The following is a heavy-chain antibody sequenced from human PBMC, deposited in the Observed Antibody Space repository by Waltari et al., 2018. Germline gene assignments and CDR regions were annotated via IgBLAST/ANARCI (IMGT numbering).Heavy chain of an antibody. CDR3: ARDRYYDSSGYSQSYYYDS. D-gene: IGHD3-22*01. V-gene: IGHV4-4*07. CDR1: GGSLYSYY. CDR2: IYPSGST. J-gene: IGHJ4*02. Sequence: QVHLQESGPGLVKTSETLSLTCTVPGGSLYSYYGSWVRQPAGKALEWIGHIYPSGSTNYSPSLRSRVTMSVDTSKRQFSLKLSSVTAADTAMYYCARDRYYDSSGYSQSYYYDSWGQGTLVTVSS.